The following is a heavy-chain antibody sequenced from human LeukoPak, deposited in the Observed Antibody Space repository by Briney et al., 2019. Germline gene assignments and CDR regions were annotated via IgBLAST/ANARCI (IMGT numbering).Heavy chain of an antibody. CDR3: TARGAPTGDTFDV. CDR2: IRSKADSYAT. D-gene: IGHD1-26*01. CDR1: GFTFSGSA. V-gene: IGHV3-73*01. Sequence: PGGSLKLSCAASGFTFSGSAVHWVRQASGKGLDWVGRIRSKADSYATAYAASVKGRFTVSRDDSKNTAYLQMNSLKTEDTAVYYCTARGAPTGDTFDVWGQGTMVTVSS. J-gene: IGHJ3*01.